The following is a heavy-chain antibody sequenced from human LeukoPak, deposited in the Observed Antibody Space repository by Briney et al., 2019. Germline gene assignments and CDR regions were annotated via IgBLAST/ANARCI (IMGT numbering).Heavy chain of an antibody. CDR2: IWSDGSNQ. CDR3: ARDLCGLGNY. J-gene: IGHJ4*02. D-gene: IGHD7-27*01. V-gene: IGHV3-33*01. Sequence: GGSLRLSCAACGFTFSTFAMHWVRQAPGKGLELVAVIWSDGSNQYYADSVRGRFTISRDNSRNTLYLQMNSLRAEDTAVYSCARDLCGLGNYWGQGTLVTVSS. CDR1: GFTFSTFA.